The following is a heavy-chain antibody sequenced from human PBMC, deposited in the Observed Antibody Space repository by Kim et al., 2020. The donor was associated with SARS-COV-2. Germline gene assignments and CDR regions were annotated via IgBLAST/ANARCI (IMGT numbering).Heavy chain of an antibody. CDR2: ISSKAYGGTT. CDR3: TRGGRPIL. J-gene: IGHJ4*02. Sequence: GGSLRLSCTASGFTFDDSVMSWFRQAPGKGLEWVGYISSKAYGGTTQYAASVKGRFTLSRDDSKSIAYLQMNSLKTEDTAVYYCTRGGRPILWGQGTLVT. V-gene: IGHV3-49*03. D-gene: IGHD3-3*01. CDR1: GFTFDDSV.